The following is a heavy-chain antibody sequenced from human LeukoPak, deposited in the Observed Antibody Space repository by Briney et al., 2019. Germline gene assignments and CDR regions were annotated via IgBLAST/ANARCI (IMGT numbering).Heavy chain of an antibody. D-gene: IGHD4-11*01. V-gene: IGHV3-74*01. CDR1: GFTFSSYA. J-gene: IGHJ4*02. CDR2: INSGGTVT. CDR3: ARDADYSRLSD. Sequence: GGSLRLSCAASGFTFSSYAMSWVRQAPGKGLVWVSRINSGGTVTNYADSVKGRLTISRDNAKNTLYLQMNSLRAEDTAVYYCARDADYSRLSDWGQGTLVTVSS.